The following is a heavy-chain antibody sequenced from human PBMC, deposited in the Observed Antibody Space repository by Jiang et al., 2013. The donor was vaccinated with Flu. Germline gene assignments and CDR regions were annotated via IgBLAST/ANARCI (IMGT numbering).Heavy chain of an antibody. CDR1: GFSFSDYF. CDR2: ISRSGDTI. V-gene: IGHV3-11*01. D-gene: IGHD3-22*01. J-gene: IGHJ6*03. Sequence: VQLVESGGGLVKPGGSLRLSCAVSGFSFSDYFMSWIRQAPGKGLEWVSYISRSGDTIYYSDSVRGRFTISRDNAKNSLYLQMNSLRREDTAVYYCARTPADSSANYEFYFDYYMDVWGVGPRSPSL. CDR3: ARTPADSSANYEFYFDYYMDV.